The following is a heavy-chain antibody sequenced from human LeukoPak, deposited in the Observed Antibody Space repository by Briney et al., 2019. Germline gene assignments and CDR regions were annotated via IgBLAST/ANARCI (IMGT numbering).Heavy chain of an antibody. J-gene: IGHJ3*02. Sequence: PGGSLRLSCAASGFTFSSYGIHWVRQAPGKGLEWVTVISYDGTNKYSADSVKGRFTISRDNSKNTLYLQLNSLRAEDTAIYYCARDTRGDGYNGDAFDIWGQGTMVTVSS. CDR3: ARDTRGDGYNGDAFDI. V-gene: IGHV3-30*03. CDR1: GFTFSSYG. CDR2: ISYDGTNK. D-gene: IGHD5-24*01.